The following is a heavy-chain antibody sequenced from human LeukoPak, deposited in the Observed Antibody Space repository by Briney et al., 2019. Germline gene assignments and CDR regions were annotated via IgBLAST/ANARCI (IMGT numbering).Heavy chain of an antibody. V-gene: IGHV3-23*01. D-gene: IGHD3-3*01. CDR1: GFTFSSYA. CDR2: ISGSGGST. Sequence: SGGSLRLSCAASGFTFSSYAMSWVRQAPGKGLEWVSAISGSGGSTYYADSVKGRFTISRDNSKNTLYLQMNSLRAEDTAVYYCAKSYYDFWSGPPPLDYWGQGTLVTVSS. J-gene: IGHJ4*02. CDR3: AKSYYDFWSGPPPLDY.